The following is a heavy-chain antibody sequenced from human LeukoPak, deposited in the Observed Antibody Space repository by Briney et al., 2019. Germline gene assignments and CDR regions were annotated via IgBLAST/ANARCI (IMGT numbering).Heavy chain of an antibody. J-gene: IGHJ4*02. CDR2: IAYSGST. CDR3: LRHTAATTLDY. V-gene: IGHV4-59*08. CDR1: GGSISGYY. D-gene: IGHD1-1*01. Sequence: SETLSLTCSVSGGSISGYYWSWVRQPPGKGLEWVGYIAYSGSTFYNPSLKSRVTISVDTPKNQFSLRLSPVTAADTAVYYCLRHTAATTLDYWGQGTLVTVSS.